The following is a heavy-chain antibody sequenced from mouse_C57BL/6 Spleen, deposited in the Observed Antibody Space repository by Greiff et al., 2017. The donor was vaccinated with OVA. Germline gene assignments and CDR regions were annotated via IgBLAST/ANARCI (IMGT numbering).Heavy chain of an antibody. V-gene: IGHV1-50*01. CDR1: GYTFTSYW. J-gene: IGHJ4*01. Sequence: QVQLQQSGAELVKPGASVKLSCKASGYTFTSYWMQWVKQRPGQGLEWIGEIDPSDSYTNYNQKFKGKATLPVDTSSSTAYMQVSSLTSEDSAVYYCARPFYDYDGYYAMDYWGQGTSVTVSS. CDR3: ARPFYDYDGYYAMDY. D-gene: IGHD2-4*01. CDR2: IDPSDSYT.